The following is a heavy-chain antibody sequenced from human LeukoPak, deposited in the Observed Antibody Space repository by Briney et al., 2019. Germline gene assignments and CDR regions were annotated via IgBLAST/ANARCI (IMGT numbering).Heavy chain of an antibody. CDR3: ARDEVQQLVPGY. CDR2: INPSGGST. Sequence: ASVKVSCKASGYTFTSYYMHWVRQAPGQGLEWMGIINPSGGSTSYAQKFQGRVTMTTDTSTSTAYMELRSLRSDDTAVYYCARDEVQQLVPGYWGQGTLVTVSS. D-gene: IGHD6-13*01. V-gene: IGHV1-46*01. J-gene: IGHJ4*02. CDR1: GYTFTSYY.